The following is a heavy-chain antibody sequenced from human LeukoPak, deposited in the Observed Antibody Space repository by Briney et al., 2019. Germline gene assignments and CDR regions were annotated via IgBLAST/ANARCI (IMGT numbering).Heavy chain of an antibody. CDR3: ARGYNFDAFDI. V-gene: IGHV4-34*01. J-gene: IGHJ3*02. Sequence: SETLSLTCAVYGGSFSGYYWSWIRQPPGKGLEWIGEINYSGSTNYNPSLKSRVTISVDTSKNQFSLKLSSVTAADTAVYYCARGYNFDAFDIWGQGTMVTVSS. CDR1: GGSFSGYY. D-gene: IGHD1-20*01. CDR2: INYSGST.